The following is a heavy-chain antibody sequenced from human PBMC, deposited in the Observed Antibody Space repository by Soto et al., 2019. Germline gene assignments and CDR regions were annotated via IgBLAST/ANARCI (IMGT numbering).Heavy chain of an antibody. J-gene: IGHJ6*02. D-gene: IGHD3-16*01. CDR2: IIPIFGTA. Sequence: SVKVSCKASGGTFSSYAISWVRQAPGQGLEWMGGIIPIFGTANYAQKFQGRVTITADESTSTAYMELSSLRSEDTAVYYCARCGEGESTSNYYYGMDVWGQGTTVTVSS. CDR3: ARCGEGESTSNYYYGMDV. V-gene: IGHV1-69*13. CDR1: GGTFSSYA.